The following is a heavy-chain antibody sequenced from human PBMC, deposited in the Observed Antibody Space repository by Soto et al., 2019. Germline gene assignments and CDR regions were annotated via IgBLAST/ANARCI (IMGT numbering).Heavy chain of an antibody. CDR2: INHSGST. Sequence: PSETLSLTCAVYGGSFSGYYWSWIRQPPGKGLEWIGEINHSGSTNYNPYLKRGVTISVDTTKNQFSLKLSSVTAADTAVYYVERDLSLKGTAANWFDPWGQGTLVTVSS. CDR3: ERDLSLKGTAANWFDP. CDR1: GGSFSGYY. J-gene: IGHJ5*02. D-gene: IGHD2-8*02. V-gene: IGHV4-34*01.